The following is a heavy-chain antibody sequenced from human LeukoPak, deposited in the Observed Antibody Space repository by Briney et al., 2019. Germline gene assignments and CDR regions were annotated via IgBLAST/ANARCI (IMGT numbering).Heavy chain of an antibody. Sequence: GASVKVSCKASGYTFTSYDINWVRQATGQGLEWMGWMNPNSGNTGYAQKFQGRVTMTRDTSISTAYMELSRLRSDDTAVYYCAREGAGYTGWLKHDAFDIWGQGTMVTVSS. J-gene: IGHJ3*02. V-gene: IGHV1-8*01. D-gene: IGHD5-12*01. CDR2: MNPNSGNT. CDR1: GYTFTSYD. CDR3: AREGAGYTGWLKHDAFDI.